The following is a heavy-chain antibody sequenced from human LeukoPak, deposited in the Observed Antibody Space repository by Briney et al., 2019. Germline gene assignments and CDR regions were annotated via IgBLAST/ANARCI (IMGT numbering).Heavy chain of an antibody. J-gene: IGHJ3*01. CDR2: ISGSGGST. D-gene: IGHD5-18*01. CDR3: AKDAPGYSSLSTDAFDV. Sequence: GSLRLSCAASGFTFSSYTMNWVRQAPGKGLEWVSAISGSGGSTYYADSVKSRFTVSRDNSKNTLYLQMNSLRAEDTAVYYCAKDAPGYSSLSTDAFDVWGQGTLVTVSS. CDR1: GFTFSSYT. V-gene: IGHV3-23*01.